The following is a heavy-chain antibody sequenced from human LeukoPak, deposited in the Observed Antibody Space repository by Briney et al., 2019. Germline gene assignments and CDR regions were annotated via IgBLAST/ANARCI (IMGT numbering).Heavy chain of an antibody. CDR1: GYTFTSYG. CDR3: ARDREAIWFGELLFALDY. D-gene: IGHD3-10*01. V-gene: IGHV1-18*01. J-gene: IGHJ4*02. CDR2: ISAYNGNT. Sequence: ASVKVSCKASGYTFTSYGISWVRQAPGQGLEWMGWISAYNGNTNYAQKLQGRVTMTTDTSTSTAYMELRSLRSDGTAVYYCARDREAIWFGELLFALDYWGQGTLVTVSS.